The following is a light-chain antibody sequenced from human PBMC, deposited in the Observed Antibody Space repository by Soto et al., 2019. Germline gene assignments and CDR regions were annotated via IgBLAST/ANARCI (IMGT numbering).Light chain of an antibody. CDR2: EVT. J-gene: IGLJ1*01. CDR3: SSYTRRSTLV. Sequence: QSVLTQPASVSGSPGQSTTISCTGTSSDVGGYDYVSWYQQHPDKAPKLMIYEVTNRPSGVSSRFSGSKSGNTASLTISGLQAEDEADYYCSSYTRRSTLVFGTGTKLTVL. CDR1: SSDVGGYDY. V-gene: IGLV2-14*01.